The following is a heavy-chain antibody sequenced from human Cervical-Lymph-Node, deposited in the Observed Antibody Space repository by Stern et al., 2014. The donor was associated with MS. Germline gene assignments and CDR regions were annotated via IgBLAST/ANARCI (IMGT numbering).Heavy chain of an antibody. J-gene: IGHJ6*02. Sequence: VQLVQSGAVLKTPGASVKVSCKASGDTFTDYYLHWVPQAPRQGIDWMGRITPVHGGTNSAQKFQGRVTMTRDTAISTAYMELSRLTSDDTAVYYCARTKTVTTYYGMDVWGQGTTVTVSS. D-gene: IGHD4-17*01. V-gene: IGHV1-2*06. CDR2: ITPVHGGT. CDR1: GDTFTDYY. CDR3: ARTKTVTTYYGMDV.